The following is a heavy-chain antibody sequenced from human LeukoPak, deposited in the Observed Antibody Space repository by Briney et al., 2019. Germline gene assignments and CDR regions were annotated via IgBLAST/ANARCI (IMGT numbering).Heavy chain of an antibody. Sequence: ASVKVSCKASGYTFTSYGISWVRQAPVQGLEWMGWISAYNVNTNYAQKLQGRVTMTTDTSTSTAYMELRSLRSDDTAVYYCARGIAVAGTISYYYYGMDVWGQGTTVTVSS. J-gene: IGHJ6*02. D-gene: IGHD6-19*01. CDR3: ARGIAVAGTISYYYYGMDV. CDR1: GYTFTSYG. V-gene: IGHV1-18*01. CDR2: ISAYNVNT.